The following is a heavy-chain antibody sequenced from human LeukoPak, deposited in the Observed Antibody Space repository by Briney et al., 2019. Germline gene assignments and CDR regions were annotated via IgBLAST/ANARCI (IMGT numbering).Heavy chain of an antibody. V-gene: IGHV3-30*04. CDR2: ISYDGNNK. Sequence: GGSLRLSCAASGFTFSSYAVHWVRQAPGKGLEWVAVISYDGNNKYSADSVKGRFTISRDNSKNTLYLQMRSLRVEGTAIYYCARDRGRWTYFDYWGQGTLVTVSS. CDR3: ARDRGRWTYFDY. D-gene: IGHD3-10*01. J-gene: IGHJ4*02. CDR1: GFTFSSYA.